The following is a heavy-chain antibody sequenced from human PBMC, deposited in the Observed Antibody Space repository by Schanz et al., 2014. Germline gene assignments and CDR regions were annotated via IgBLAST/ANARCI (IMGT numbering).Heavy chain of an antibody. CDR1: GFTFYNYA. CDR2: IKQDGSEK. J-gene: IGHJ4*02. D-gene: IGHD1-26*01. Sequence: EVRLVESGGGLVQPGGSLRLSCAASGFTFYNYAMTWVRQAPGKGLEWVANIKQDGSEKYYVDSVKGRFTISRDNAKNSLYLQMNSLRPEDTAVYYCAGDWASGRYYSDYWGQGTLVTVSS. CDR3: AGDWASGRYYSDY. V-gene: IGHV3-7*01.